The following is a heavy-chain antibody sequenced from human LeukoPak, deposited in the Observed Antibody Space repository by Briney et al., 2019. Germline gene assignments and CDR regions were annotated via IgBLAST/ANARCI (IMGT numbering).Heavy chain of an antibody. CDR2: INHSGST. V-gene: IGHV4-34*01. CDR3: ARGDWVY. Sequence: SETLSLTCAVYGGSFSGYYWSWIRQPPGKGLEWIGEINHSGSTNYNPSLKSRVTLSVDTSKNQFSLKLSSVTAADTAVYYCARGDWVYWGQGTLVTVSS. D-gene: IGHD2-21*01. CDR1: GGSFSGYY. J-gene: IGHJ4*02.